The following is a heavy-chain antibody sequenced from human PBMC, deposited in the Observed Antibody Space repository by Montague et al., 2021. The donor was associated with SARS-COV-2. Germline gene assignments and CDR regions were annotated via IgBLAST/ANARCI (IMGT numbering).Heavy chain of an antibody. V-gene: IGHV4-34*01. CDR1: GGSFSGYY. CDR3: ARVGRQQLVRLSGMDV. D-gene: IGHD6-13*01. CDR2: IYYSGST. J-gene: IGHJ6*02. Sequence: SETLSLTSALYGGSFSGYYWSWIRQPPGKGLEWIGSIYYSGSTYYNPSLKSRVTISVDTSKNQFSLKLSSVTAADTAVYYCARVGRQQLVRLSGMDVWGQGTTVTVSS.